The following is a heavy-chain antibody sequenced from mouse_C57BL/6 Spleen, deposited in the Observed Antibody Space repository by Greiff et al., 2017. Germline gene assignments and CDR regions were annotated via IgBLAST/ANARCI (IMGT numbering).Heavy chain of an antibody. V-gene: IGHV14-3*01. Sequence: VQLQQSVAELVRPGASVKLSCTASGFNINDSYMHWVKQRPEQGLEWIGRIDPANGNTKYAPKFQGKATLTADTSSNTAYLQLSSLTSEDTSVYYCARGDYDVWFAYWGQGTLVTVSA. CDR2: IDPANGNT. D-gene: IGHD2-4*01. CDR3: ARGDYDVWFAY. J-gene: IGHJ3*01. CDR1: GFNINDSY.